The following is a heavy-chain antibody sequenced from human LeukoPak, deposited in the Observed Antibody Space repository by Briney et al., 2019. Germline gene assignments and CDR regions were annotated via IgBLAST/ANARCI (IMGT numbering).Heavy chain of an antibody. J-gene: IGHJ4*02. CDR1: GGSFSGYY. V-gene: IGHV4-34*01. D-gene: IGHD5-12*01. CDR2: INNSGST. CDR3: ARRLIYSGYRY. Sequence: SETLSLTCAVYGGSFSGYYWSWIRQPPGKGLEWIGEINNSGSTNYNPSLKSRVTISVDTSKNQFSLKLSSVTAADTAVYYCARRLIYSGYRYWGQGTLVTVSS.